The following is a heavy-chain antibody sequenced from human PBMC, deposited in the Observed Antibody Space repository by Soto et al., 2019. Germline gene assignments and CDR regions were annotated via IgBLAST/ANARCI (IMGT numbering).Heavy chain of an antibody. J-gene: IGHJ4*02. Sequence: QVQLVESGGGVVQPGRSLRLSCAASGFTFSSYGMHWVRQAPGKGLEWVAVISYDGSNKYYADSVKGRFTISRDNSKSTLYLQMNSLRAEDTAVYYCAKAIKKAYDSTVWYFDYWGQGTLVTVSS. CDR2: ISYDGSNK. D-gene: IGHD3-22*01. CDR1: GFTFSSYG. CDR3: AKAIKKAYDSTVWYFDY. V-gene: IGHV3-30*18.